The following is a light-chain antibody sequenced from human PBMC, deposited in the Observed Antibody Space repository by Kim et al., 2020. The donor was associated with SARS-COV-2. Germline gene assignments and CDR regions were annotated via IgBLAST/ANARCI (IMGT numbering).Light chain of an antibody. Sequence: VLTQPPSASGTPGQRVTISCSGSSSNIGSNYVYWYQQLPGTAPKLLIYRNNQRPSGVPDRFSVSKSAASASLTISGRRSEDEADYYCAAWDDSLSGGVFGGGTQLTVL. CDR2: RNN. J-gene: IGLJ3*02. V-gene: IGLV1-47*01. CDR3: AAWDDSLSGGV. CDR1: SSNIGSNY.